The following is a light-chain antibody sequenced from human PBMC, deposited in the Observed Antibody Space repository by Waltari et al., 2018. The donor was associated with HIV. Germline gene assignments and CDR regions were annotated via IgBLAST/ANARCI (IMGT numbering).Light chain of an antibody. CDR2: GVT. CDR3: SSYTGITTLLYV. CDR1: TSDIGDYNY. V-gene: IGLV2-14*01. J-gene: IGLJ1*01. Sequence: QSALTQPASVSGSPGQSITISCTGLTSDIGDYNYVSWYQQHSDKAPKLIIYGVTQRPSGVSSRFSGSKSGNTASLTISGLQAEDEADYYCSSYTGITTLLYVFGSGTKVTVL.